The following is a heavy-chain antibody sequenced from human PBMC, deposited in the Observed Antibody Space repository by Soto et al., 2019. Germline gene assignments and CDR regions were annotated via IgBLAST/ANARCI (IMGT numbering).Heavy chain of an antibody. J-gene: IGHJ2*01. D-gene: IGHD6-19*01. CDR1: GFTFSSYS. V-gene: IGHV3-48*02. CDR3: ARDRLAVAGIPLYWYFDL. Sequence: GGSLRLSCAASGFTFSSYSMNWVRQAPGKGLEWVSYISSSSSTIYYADSVKGRFTISRDNAKNSLYLQMNSLRDEDTAVYYCARDRLAVAGIPLYWYFDLWGRGTLVTVSS. CDR2: ISSSSSTI.